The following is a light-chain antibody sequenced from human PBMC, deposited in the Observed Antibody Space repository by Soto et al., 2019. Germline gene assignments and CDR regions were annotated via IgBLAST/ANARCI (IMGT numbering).Light chain of an antibody. CDR2: GAS. V-gene: IGKV3-20*01. CDR1: QSVSSNY. J-gene: IGKJ1*01. CDR3: QQYGGSPPQT. Sequence: ESVLTQSPGTLSLSPGERATLSCRASQSVSSNYLAWYQQKPGQAPRLLIYGASSRATGIPDRFSGSGSGTDFTLNISRLEPEDFAVYYCQQYGGSPPQTFGQGTKVEIK.